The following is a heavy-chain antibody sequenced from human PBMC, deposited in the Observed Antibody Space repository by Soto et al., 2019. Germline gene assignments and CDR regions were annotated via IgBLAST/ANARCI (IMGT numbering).Heavy chain of an antibody. D-gene: IGHD3-16*01. J-gene: IGHJ4*02. CDR3: VCGGNFFIY. Sequence: EVQLVESGGGLVQPGGSLRLSCAASGFTFSTYWMTWVRQPPGKGLEWVANMDQDGSQTYYVDSVRGRFTVSRDNAKNSLYLRMNGVRVEDKAVYYCVCGGNFFIYWGQGTLVTVSP. V-gene: IGHV3-7*01. CDR2: MDQDGSQT. CDR1: GFTFSTYW.